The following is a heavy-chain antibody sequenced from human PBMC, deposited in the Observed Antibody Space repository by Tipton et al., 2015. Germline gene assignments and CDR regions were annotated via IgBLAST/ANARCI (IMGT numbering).Heavy chain of an antibody. V-gene: IGHV3-7*05. CDR3: ANGVRRDYYYGMDV. Sequence: GSLRLSCVASGFTFSEYSMSWVRQAPGKGLEWVANIRQDGSEKYYVDSVKGRFTISRDNAKNSLYLQMNSLRVEDTAVYYCANGVRRDYYYGMDVWGQGTTVTVSS. J-gene: IGHJ6*02. CDR2: IRQDGSEK. D-gene: IGHD2-8*01. CDR1: GFTFSEYS.